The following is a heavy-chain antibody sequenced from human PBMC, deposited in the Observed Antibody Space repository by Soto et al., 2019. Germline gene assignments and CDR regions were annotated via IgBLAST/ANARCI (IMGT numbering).Heavy chain of an antibody. V-gene: IGHV4-34*01. CDR2: INHSGGT. CDR1: GGSFIGYY. CDR3: ARDRQGLATFDGLAA. D-gene: IGHD3-16*01. Sequence: SATLSLTCAGYGGSFIGYYWSWIRQTPGKGLEWIGEINHSGGTNYNPSLKSRVTISVDTSKTQFSLKLSSVTAADTAVYYCARDRQGLATFDGLAAWGQGTTVTVSS. J-gene: IGHJ6*02.